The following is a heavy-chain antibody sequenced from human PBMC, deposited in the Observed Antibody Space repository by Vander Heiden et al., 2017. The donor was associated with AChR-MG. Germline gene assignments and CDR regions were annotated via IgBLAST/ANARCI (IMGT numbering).Heavy chain of an antibody. CDR2: ISSSSSYK. Sequence: EVQLVESGGGLVKPGGSLRLSCAASGFTLSSDSMNWLRQAPGKGLEWVSCISSSSSYKYYADSVKGRFTISRDNAKNSLYLQMNSLRAEDTAVYYCARGSGAWFDPWGQGTLVTVFS. CDR1: GFTLSSDS. V-gene: IGHV3-21*02. J-gene: IGHJ5*02. CDR3: ARGSGAWFDP. D-gene: IGHD6-19*01.